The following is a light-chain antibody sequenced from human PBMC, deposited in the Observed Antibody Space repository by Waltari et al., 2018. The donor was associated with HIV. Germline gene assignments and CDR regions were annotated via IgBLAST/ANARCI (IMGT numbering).Light chain of an antibody. CDR3: QSHDRSLSGPWV. Sequence: QSVLTQPPSVSGAPGQTVTISCDGSRSNVGEGYVLPWYKQVPGTSPKLVIYSNINRPSGVPDRFSASKSGTSASLAITGLQAEDEAHYYCQSHDRSLSGPWVFGGGTKLTVL. V-gene: IGLV1-40*01. J-gene: IGLJ3*02. CDR1: RSNVGEGYV. CDR2: SNI.